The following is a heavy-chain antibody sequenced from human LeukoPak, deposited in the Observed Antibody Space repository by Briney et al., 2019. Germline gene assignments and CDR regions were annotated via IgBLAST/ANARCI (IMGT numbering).Heavy chain of an antibody. J-gene: IGHJ4*02. CDR1: GFTFSSYG. CDR2: IRYDGSDK. CDR3: AKADSGTYYGLGDYFDY. V-gene: IGHV3-30*02. D-gene: IGHD1-26*01. Sequence: GGSLRLSCAASGFTFSSYGMHWVRQAPGKGLKWVAFIRYDGSDKYYGDSVKGRFTISRDNSMNTLYLQMNSLRAEDTAVYYCAKADSGTYYGLGDYFDYWGQGTLVTVSS.